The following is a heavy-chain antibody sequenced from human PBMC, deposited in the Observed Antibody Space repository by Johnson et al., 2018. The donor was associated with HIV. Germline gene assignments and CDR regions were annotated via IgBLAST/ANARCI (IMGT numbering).Heavy chain of an antibody. CDR3: ARAQFAVDDAFDI. J-gene: IGHJ3*02. CDR2: ISYDGSNK. Sequence: QVQLVESGGGVVQPGRSLRLSCAASGFTLSSYAMNWVRQAPGKGLEWVAVISYDGSNKYYADSVKGRFTISRDNSKNTLYLQMNSLRAEDTAVYYCARAQFAVDDAFDIWGQGTMVTVSS. V-gene: IGHV3-30-3*01. CDR1: GFTLSSYA. D-gene: IGHD6-19*01.